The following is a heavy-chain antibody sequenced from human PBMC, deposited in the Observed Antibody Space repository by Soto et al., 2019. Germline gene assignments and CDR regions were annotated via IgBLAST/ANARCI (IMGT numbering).Heavy chain of an antibody. CDR1: GFTFSSYA. CDR3: AKDHPPGHIVVVPAADLSD. D-gene: IGHD2-2*01. J-gene: IGHJ4*02. CDR2: ISGSGGST. V-gene: IGHV3-23*01. Sequence: GGSLRLSCVASGFTFSSYAMSWVRQAPGKGLEWVSAISGSGGSTYYADSVKGRFTISRDNSKNTLYLQMNSLRAEDTAVYYCAKDHPPGHIVVVPAADLSDWGQGTLVTVSS.